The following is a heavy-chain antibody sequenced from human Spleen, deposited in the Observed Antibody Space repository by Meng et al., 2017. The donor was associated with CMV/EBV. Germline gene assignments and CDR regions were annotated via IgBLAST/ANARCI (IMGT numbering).Heavy chain of an antibody. V-gene: IGHV3-21*01. CDR2: ISSSSSYI. J-gene: IGHJ6*02. D-gene: IGHD5-12*01. Sequence: GESLKISCATSGFSFSAYSINWVRQAPGKGLEWVSSISSSSSYIYYADSVKGRFTISRDNSKNTLYLQMNSLRAEDTAVYYCAKDIREATWLIYYYYGMDVWGQGTTVTVSS. CDR1: GFSFSAYS. CDR3: AKDIREATWLIYYYYGMDV.